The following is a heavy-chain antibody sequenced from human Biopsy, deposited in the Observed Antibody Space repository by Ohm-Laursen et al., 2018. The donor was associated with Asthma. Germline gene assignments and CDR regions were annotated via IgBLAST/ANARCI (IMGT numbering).Heavy chain of an antibody. CDR1: GFTFSSYG. CDR2: ISYDGSNK. V-gene: IGHV3-30*18. Sequence: LRLSRAASGFTFSSYGMHWVRQAPGKGLEWVAVISYDGSNKYYADSVKGRFTISRDNSKNTLYLQMNSLRAEDTAVYYCAKAERYFDWYWFDPWGQGTLVTVSS. D-gene: IGHD3-9*01. CDR3: AKAERYFDWYWFDP. J-gene: IGHJ5*02.